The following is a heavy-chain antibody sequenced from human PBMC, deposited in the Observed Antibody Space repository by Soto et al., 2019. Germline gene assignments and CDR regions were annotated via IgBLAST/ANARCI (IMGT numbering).Heavy chain of an antibody. CDR1: GYTFTSYG. J-gene: IGHJ3*02. Sequence: GASVKVSCKASGYTFTSYGISWVRQAPGQGLEWMGWISAYNGKTNYAQKLQGRVTMTTDTSTSTAYIELRSLRSDDTAVYYCARDGVYGSGDDAFDIFGQGTMVTFSS. CDR3: ARDGVYGSGDDAFDI. CDR2: ISAYNGKT. D-gene: IGHD3-10*01. V-gene: IGHV1-18*01.